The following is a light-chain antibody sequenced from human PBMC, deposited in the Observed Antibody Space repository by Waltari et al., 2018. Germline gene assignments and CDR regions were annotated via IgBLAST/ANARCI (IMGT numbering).Light chain of an antibody. CDR2: MND. V-gene: IGLV1-47*01. CDR3: AGWDDSLNGHIV. CDR1: SSNIGTNY. Sequence: QSVLTQPPSASGTPGQTVTISCSGSSSNIGTNYVYWYQQLPGTAPKLLIYMNDHRPSGVPDRFSGPRSGTSASLAISRLRSEDQANYYCAGWDDSLNGHIVFGGGTKLTVL. J-gene: IGLJ2*01.